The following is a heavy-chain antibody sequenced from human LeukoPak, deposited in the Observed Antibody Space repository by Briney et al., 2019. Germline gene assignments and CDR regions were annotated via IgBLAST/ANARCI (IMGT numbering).Heavy chain of an antibody. V-gene: IGHV4-34*01. CDR3: ARGPDLTVVVVAARDAFDI. J-gene: IGHJ3*02. CDR2: INHSGST. Sequence: TSETLSLTCAVYGGSFSGYYWSWIRQPPGKGLEWIGEINHSGSTNYNPSLKSRVTISVDTSKNQFSLKLSSVTAADTAVYYCARGPDLTVVVVAARDAFDIWGQGTMVTVSS. CDR1: GGSFSGYY. D-gene: IGHD2-15*01.